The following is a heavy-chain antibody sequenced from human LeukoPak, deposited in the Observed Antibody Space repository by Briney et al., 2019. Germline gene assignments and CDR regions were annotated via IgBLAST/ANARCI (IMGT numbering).Heavy chain of an antibody. CDR1: GFTFDDSA. CDR3: ARDLAARGGFFDY. CDR2: LAWNSGDI. V-gene: IGHV3-9*01. D-gene: IGHD6-6*01. J-gene: IGHJ4*02. Sequence: GRSLRLSCAASGFTFDDSAMLWVRHAPGKGLEWVSGLAWNSGDIGYADSVKSRFTSSRDNSKNTLYLQMHSRRAEDTAVYYCARDLAARGGFFDYWGQGTLVTVSS.